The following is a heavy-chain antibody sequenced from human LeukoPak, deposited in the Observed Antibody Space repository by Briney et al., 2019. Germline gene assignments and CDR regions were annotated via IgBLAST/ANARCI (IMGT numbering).Heavy chain of an antibody. J-gene: IGHJ6*03. V-gene: IGHV4-31*03. D-gene: IGHD6-19*01. CDR1: GGSIYSGGYY. CDR3: ARHVSAYSSGLPYYMDV. CDR2: IYYTGST. Sequence: SQTLSLTCTVSGGSIYSGGYYWSWIRQHPGKGLEWIGYIYYTGSTYYNPSLKSRVAISVDTSKNQFSLNLSSVTAADTAVYCCARHVSAYSSGLPYYMDVWGKGTTVTVSS.